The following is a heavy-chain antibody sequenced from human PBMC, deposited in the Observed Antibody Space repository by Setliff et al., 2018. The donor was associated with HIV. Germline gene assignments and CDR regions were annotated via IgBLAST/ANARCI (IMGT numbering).Heavy chain of an antibody. J-gene: IGHJ6*02. V-gene: IGHV4-59*01. CDR1: GGSISDYF. CDR2: IYDSGNT. D-gene: IGHD3-10*01. CDR3: ARVEATVRRATYGMDV. Sequence: SETLSLTCTVSGGSISDYFWNWIRQPPGKGLEWIGYIYDSGNTNYNPSLESRVSISVDTSKKQSSLNLTSVTAADTAVYYCARVEATVRRATYGMDVWGQGTTVTVSS.